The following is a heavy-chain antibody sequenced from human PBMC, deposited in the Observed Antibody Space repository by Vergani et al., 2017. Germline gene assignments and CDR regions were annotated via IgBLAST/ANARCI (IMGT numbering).Heavy chain of an antibody. V-gene: IGHV5-51*01. J-gene: IGHJ4*02. CDR1: EYSFGNYW. Sequence: EVELVQSGPEMRKPGESLKISCKGSEYSFGNYWIGWVRQMPGKGLGWMGIIDPADSDTRYSPSFQGQVTISADKSISTAFLQWDSLKASDTALYYCARHTTYTDSWGQGTLVTVSS. CDR2: IDPADSDT. D-gene: IGHD1-1*01. CDR3: ARHTTYTDS.